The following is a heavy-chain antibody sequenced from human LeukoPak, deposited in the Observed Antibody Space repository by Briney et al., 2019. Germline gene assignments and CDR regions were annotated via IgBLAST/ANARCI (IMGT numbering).Heavy chain of an antibody. CDR3: AKDDDDGDHVVVDH. Sequence: GGSLRLSCAASGFTFSSYDMYWVRQAPGKGLEWVSLISGSGGSTYYADSVKGRFTVSRDNSKNTEYLQMNSLRAEDTAIYYCAKDDDDGDHVVVDHWGQGTLVTVSS. D-gene: IGHD4-17*01. CDR2: ISGSGGST. V-gene: IGHV3-23*01. CDR1: GFTFSSYD. J-gene: IGHJ4*02.